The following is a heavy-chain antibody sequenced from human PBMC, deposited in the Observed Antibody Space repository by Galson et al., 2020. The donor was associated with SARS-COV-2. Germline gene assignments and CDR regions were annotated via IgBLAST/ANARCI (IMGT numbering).Heavy chain of an antibody. Sequence: QLGESLKISCAASGFTFSSYGMHWVRQAPGKGLEWVAVIWYDGSNKYYADSVKGRFTISRDNSKNTLYLQVNSLRAEDTAVYYCAKDLGIAAACVEYFQRWGQGTLVTVSS. D-gene: IGHD6-13*01. J-gene: IGHJ1*01. CDR2: IWYDGSNK. V-gene: IGHV3-33*06. CDR3: AKDLGIAAACVEYFQR. CDR1: GFTFSSYG.